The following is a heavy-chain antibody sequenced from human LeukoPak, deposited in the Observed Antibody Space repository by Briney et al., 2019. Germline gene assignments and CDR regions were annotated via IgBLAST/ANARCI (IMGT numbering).Heavy chain of an antibody. D-gene: IGHD4-17*01. CDR1: GGSISSYY. Sequence: SETLSLTCTVSGGSISSYYWSWIRQPPGKGLEWIGYIYYSGSTNYNPSLKSRVTISVDTSKNQFSLKLSSVTAADTAVYYCAREPDPIYDYGDYQKDAFDIWGQGTMVTVSS. J-gene: IGHJ3*02. V-gene: IGHV4-59*01. CDR2: IYYSGST. CDR3: AREPDPIYDYGDYQKDAFDI.